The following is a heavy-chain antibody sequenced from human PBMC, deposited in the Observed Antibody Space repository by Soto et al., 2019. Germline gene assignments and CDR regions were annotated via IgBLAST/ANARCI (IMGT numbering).Heavy chain of an antibody. CDR1: GYTVSSNY. CDR2: IYNGGST. CDR3: ARDYVGITGTRYAFDI. J-gene: IGHJ3*02. D-gene: IGHD1-20*01. Sequence: EVQLVESGGGLVQPGGCLRLSCAASGYTVSSNYMSGVRQAPGKGLEWVSVIYNGGSTYYADSVKGRFTISRDNSKNTLYLQMNSLRAENTAVYYCARDYVGITGTRYAFDIWGQGTMVTVSS. V-gene: IGHV3-66*01.